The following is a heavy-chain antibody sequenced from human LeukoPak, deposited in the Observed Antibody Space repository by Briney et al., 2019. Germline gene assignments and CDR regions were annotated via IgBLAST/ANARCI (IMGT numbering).Heavy chain of an antibody. D-gene: IGHD2-15*01. CDR3: ARDRCRGGSCYFDY. CDR1: GYTFTSYA. Sequence: SCKASGYTFTSYAMHWVRQAPGKGLEWVAVISYDGSNKYYADSVKGRFTISRDNSKNTLYLQMNSLRAEDTAVYYCARDRCRGGSCYFDYWGQGTLVTVSS. CDR2: ISYDGSNK. J-gene: IGHJ4*02. V-gene: IGHV3-30-3*01.